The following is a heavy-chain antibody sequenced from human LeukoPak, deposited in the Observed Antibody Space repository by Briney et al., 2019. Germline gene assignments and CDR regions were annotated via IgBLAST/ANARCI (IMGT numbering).Heavy chain of an antibody. D-gene: IGHD2-21*02. J-gene: IGHJ5*02. CDR3: ARVVGGDFENWFDP. CDR2: IWYDGSNK. V-gene: IGHV3-33*01. CDR1: GFTFSSYG. Sequence: GRSLRLSCAASGFTFSSYGMHWVRQAPGKGLEWVAGIWYDGSNKYYADSVKGRFTISRDNSKNTRYLQMNSLRAEDTAVYYCARVVGGDFENWFDPWGQGTLVTVSS.